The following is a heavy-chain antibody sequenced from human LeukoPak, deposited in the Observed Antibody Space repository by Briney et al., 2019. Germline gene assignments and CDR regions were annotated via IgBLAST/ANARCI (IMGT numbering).Heavy chain of an antibody. V-gene: IGHV4-34*01. CDR1: GGSFSGYY. J-gene: IGHJ5*02. Sequence: ETSETLSLTCAVYGGSFSGYYWSWIRQPPGKGLEWIGEINHSGSTNYNPSLKSRVTISVDTSKNQFSLKLSSVTAADTAVYYCARAPQFGELSRRGNWFDPWGQGTLVTVSS. CDR2: INHSGST. D-gene: IGHD3-10*01. CDR3: ARAPQFGELSRRGNWFDP.